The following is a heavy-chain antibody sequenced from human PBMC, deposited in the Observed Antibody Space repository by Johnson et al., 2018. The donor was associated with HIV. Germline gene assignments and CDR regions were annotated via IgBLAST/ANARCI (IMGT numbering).Heavy chain of an antibody. J-gene: IGHJ3*02. D-gene: IGHD1-26*01. CDR3: ARVVKFNWSFAAFDI. Sequence: QVQLVESGGGVVQPGRSLRLSCAGSGFTFSTYGMAWVRQAPGKGLEWVALISYDGSKKYYADSVKGRFTISRDNSKDTLYLQMNGLRPEDTALFYCARVVKFNWSFAAFDIWGQGTMVTVPS. CDR2: ISYDGSKK. V-gene: IGHV3-30*03. CDR1: GFTFSTYG.